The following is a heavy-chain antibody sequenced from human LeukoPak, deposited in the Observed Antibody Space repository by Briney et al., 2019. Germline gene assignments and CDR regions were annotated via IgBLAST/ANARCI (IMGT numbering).Heavy chain of an antibody. J-gene: IGHJ6*03. Sequence: GGSLRLSCAASGFTFSNYGLHWVRQAPGKGLEWVAFIRYDGSNKYHADSVKGRLTISRDNSKNTLYLHMNSLRPEDTAVYYCAKDPLYCSSSNCSHTFYYSYYMDVWGKGTTVTVS. CDR3: AKDPLYCSSSNCSHTFYYSYYMDV. D-gene: IGHD2-2*01. CDR2: IRYDGSNK. V-gene: IGHV3-30*02. CDR1: GFTFSNYG.